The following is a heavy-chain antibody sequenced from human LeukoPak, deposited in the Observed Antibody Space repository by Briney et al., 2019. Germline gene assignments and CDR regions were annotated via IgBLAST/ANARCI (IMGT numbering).Heavy chain of an antibody. CDR2: IYTSGST. J-gene: IGHJ4*02. CDR3: ARMTYGSGSPFDY. CDR1: GGSISSYY. D-gene: IGHD3-10*01. V-gene: IGHV4-4*08. Sequence: KSSETLSLTCTVPGGSISSYYWSWIRQPPGKGLEWIGRIYTSGSTNYNPSLKSRVTISVDTSKNQFSLKLSSVTAADTAVYYCARMTYGSGSPFDYWGQGTLVTVSS.